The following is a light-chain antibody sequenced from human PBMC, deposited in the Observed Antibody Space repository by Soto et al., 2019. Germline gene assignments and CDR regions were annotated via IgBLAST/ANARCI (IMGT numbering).Light chain of an antibody. CDR1: QGISSA. J-gene: IGKJ5*01. Sequence: AIQLTQSPSSLSASVGDRVTITCRASQGISSALAWYQQKPGKAPKLLIYDASSLESGVPSRFSGSGSGTDFALTIGSLQPEDFAAYYCQQFSSYLITFGQGTRLEIK. CDR2: DAS. V-gene: IGKV1-13*02. CDR3: QQFSSYLIT.